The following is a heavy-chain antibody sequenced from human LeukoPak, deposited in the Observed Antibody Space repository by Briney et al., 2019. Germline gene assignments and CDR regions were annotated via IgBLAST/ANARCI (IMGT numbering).Heavy chain of an antibody. D-gene: IGHD2-8*01. CDR1: GFTLTRSA. Sequence: SVKVSCKASGFTLTRSAVQWVRQARGQRLEWIGWIIVDSGETQSAQKFQGRVAITRDMSTNTAYMELSSLRSEDTAVYYCARGGYCTNSVCYHLLFDYWGQGTLVTVSS. J-gene: IGHJ4*02. CDR2: IIVDSGET. V-gene: IGHV1-58*01. CDR3: ARGGYCTNSVCYHLLFDY.